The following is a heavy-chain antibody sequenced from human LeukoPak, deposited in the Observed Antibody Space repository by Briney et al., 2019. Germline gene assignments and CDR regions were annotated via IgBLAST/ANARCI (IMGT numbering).Heavy chain of an antibody. J-gene: IGHJ6*02. V-gene: IGHV3-23*01. CDR1: GFTFSSYA. Sequence: GGSLRLSCAASGFTFSSYAMSWVRQAPGKGLEWVSAISGSGGSTYYADSVKGRFTISRDNSKNTLYLQMHSLRAEDTAVYYCAKDKRDTARVTSYYYYGMDVWGQGTTVTVSS. CDR3: AKDKRDTARVTSYYYYGMDV. CDR2: ISGSGGST. D-gene: IGHD5-18*01.